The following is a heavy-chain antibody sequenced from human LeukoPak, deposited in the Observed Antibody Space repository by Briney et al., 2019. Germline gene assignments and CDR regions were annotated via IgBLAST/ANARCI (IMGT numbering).Heavy chain of an antibody. CDR3: AKLNVWGSYRSYDAFDI. Sequence: GGSLRLSCAASGFTFSSYGMHSVRQAPGKGLEWVAFIRYDGSNKYYADSVKGRFTISRDNSKNTLYLQMNSLRAEDRAVYYCAKLNVWGSYRSYDAFDIWGQGTMVPVSS. V-gene: IGHV3-30*02. D-gene: IGHD3-16*02. CDR2: IRYDGSNK. CDR1: GFTFSSYG. J-gene: IGHJ3*02.